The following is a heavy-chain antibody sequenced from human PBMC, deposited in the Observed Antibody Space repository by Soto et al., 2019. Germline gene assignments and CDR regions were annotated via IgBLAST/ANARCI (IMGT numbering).Heavy chain of an antibody. CDR2: IVVGSGNI. Sequence: ASVKVSCKASGFTFTSSAVQWVRQARGQSLEWIGWIVVGSGNINYAQKFQERVTITRDMSTSTAYMELSSLRSEDTAVYYCAAEAELLYYYYGMDVWGQGTTVTVSS. CDR3: AAEAELLYYYYGMDV. CDR1: GFTFTSSA. V-gene: IGHV1-58*01. D-gene: IGHD1-26*01. J-gene: IGHJ6*02.